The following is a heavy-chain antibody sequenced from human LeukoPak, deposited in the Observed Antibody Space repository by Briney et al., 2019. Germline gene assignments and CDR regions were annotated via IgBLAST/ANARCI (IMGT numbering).Heavy chain of an antibody. Sequence: ASVKVSCTASGYTFTSYDINWVRQATGQGLEWMGWMNPNSGNTGYAQKVQGRVTMTRNTSISTAYMELSSLRSEDTAVYYCAKAKIAARRVYYYYYMDVWGKGTRVTVSS. D-gene: IGHD6-6*01. CDR2: MNPNSGNT. CDR1: GYTFTSYD. V-gene: IGHV1-8*01. J-gene: IGHJ6*03. CDR3: AKAKIAARRVYYYYYMDV.